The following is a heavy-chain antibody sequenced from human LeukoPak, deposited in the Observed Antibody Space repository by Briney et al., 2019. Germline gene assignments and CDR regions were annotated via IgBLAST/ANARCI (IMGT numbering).Heavy chain of an antibody. Sequence: ASVKVSCKASGYTFTSYDVNWVRQATGQGLEWMGWVNPNSGHTGYAQKFQGRVTMTTNTSISTAYMELSSLRSEDTAVSYCARGAPGSYCSGGSCPYFDYWGQGTLVSVSS. D-gene: IGHD2-15*01. V-gene: IGHV1-8*01. CDR1: GYTFTSYD. CDR2: VNPNSGHT. CDR3: ARGAPGSYCSGGSCPYFDY. J-gene: IGHJ4*02.